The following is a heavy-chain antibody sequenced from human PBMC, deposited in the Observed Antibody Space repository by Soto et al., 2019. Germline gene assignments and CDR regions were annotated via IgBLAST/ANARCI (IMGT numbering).Heavy chain of an antibody. CDR2: ISAYNGNT. V-gene: IGHV1-18*01. J-gene: IGHJ4*02. D-gene: IGHD3-22*01. CDR1: GYTFTSFG. Sequence: GASVKVSCKASGYTFTSFGISWVRQAPGQGLEWMGWISAYNGNTNYAQKLQGRVTMTTDTSTSTAYMELRSLRSDDTAVYYCARDLGNLITMIPFGTYYFDYWGQGTLVTVSS. CDR3: ARDLGNLITMIPFGTYYFDY.